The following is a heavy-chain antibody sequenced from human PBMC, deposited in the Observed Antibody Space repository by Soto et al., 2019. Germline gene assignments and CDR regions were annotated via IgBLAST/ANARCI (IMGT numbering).Heavy chain of an antibody. CDR3: ARVPYCSSTSCPDWFDP. Sequence: GASVKVSCKASGGTFSSYAISWVRQAPGQGLEWMGGVIPIFGTANYAQKFQGRVTITADESTSTAYMELSSLRSEDTAVYYCARVPYCSSTSCPDWFDPWGQGTLVTVSS. CDR1: GGTFSSYA. J-gene: IGHJ5*02. D-gene: IGHD2-2*01. CDR2: VIPIFGTA. V-gene: IGHV1-69*13.